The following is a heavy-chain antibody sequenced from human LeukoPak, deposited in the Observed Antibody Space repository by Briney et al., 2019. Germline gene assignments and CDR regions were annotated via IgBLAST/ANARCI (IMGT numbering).Heavy chain of an antibody. J-gene: IGHJ4*02. CDR3: AKGVDGFYSYGYGFDY. Sequence: GGSLRLSCAASGFTLSSNAMSWVRQAPGKGLEWVSGISGSGSNTYYADSVKGRFTISRDSSKNTLYLQMNSLRAEDTAVYYCAKGVDGFYSYGYGFDYWGQGTLVTVSS. V-gene: IGHV3-23*01. D-gene: IGHD5-18*01. CDR1: GFTLSSNA. CDR2: ISGSGSNT.